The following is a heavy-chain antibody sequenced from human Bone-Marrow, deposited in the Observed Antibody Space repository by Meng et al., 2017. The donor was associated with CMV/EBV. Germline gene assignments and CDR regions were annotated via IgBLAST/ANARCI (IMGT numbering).Heavy chain of an antibody. J-gene: IGHJ4*02. CDR1: AFTFSSYW. Sequence: GESLKISCTASAFTFSSYWMHWVRQAPGKGLVWVSRINSDGSTTSYADSVKGRFIISRDNSKNTLYLQMNSLRPEETGLYYCAKDELLFGGANAYFDHWGQGTLVSVSS. V-gene: IGHV3-74*01. CDR3: AKDELLFGGANAYFDH. D-gene: IGHD3-16*01. CDR2: INSDGSTT.